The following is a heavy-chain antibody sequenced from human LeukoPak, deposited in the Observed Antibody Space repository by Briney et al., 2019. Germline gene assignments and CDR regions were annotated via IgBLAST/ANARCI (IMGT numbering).Heavy chain of an antibody. J-gene: IGHJ5*02. Sequence: GASVKVSCKASGYTFTSSDINWVRQATGQGLEWMGWMNPNSGNTGYAQKFQGRVTLTRDTSISTAYMELTSLRSEDTAVYYCARTLSRLNHYGDSAADPWGQGTLVTVSS. CDR1: GYTFTSSD. V-gene: IGHV1-8*01. CDR3: ARTLSRLNHYGDSAADP. D-gene: IGHD4-17*01. CDR2: MNPNSGNT.